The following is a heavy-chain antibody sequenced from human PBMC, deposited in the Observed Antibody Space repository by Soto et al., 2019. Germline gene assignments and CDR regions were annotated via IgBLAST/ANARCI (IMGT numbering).Heavy chain of an antibody. CDR2: IVVGSGYT. CDR3: AAERPANY. J-gene: IGHJ4*02. V-gene: IGHV1-58*01. Sequence: QLQLVQSGPEVKKPGTSVKVSCKASGFTFTDTAVQWVRQARGQRLEWIGWIVVGSGYTNYAQRFQERVSITRDMSTSTAHMGLSSLRSEDAAVYYCAAERPANYWGQGTLVTVSS. D-gene: IGHD6-6*01. CDR1: GFTFTDTA.